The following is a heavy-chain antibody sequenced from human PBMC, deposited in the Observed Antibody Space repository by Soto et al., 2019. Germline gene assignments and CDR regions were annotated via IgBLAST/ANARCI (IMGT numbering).Heavy chain of an antibody. D-gene: IGHD3-3*01. CDR1: GFTFSAYY. V-gene: IGHV3-11*06. J-gene: IGHJ3*02. CDR3: ARSDVDYDFWSGYYRVVAFDI. Sequence: PGGSLRLSCAASGFTFSAYYMIWVGPAPGKGLEWVSYISSSSSYTNYADSVKGRFTISRDNAKNSLYLQMNSLRAEDTAVYYCARSDVDYDFWSGYYRVVAFDIWGQGTMVTVSS. CDR2: ISSSSSYT.